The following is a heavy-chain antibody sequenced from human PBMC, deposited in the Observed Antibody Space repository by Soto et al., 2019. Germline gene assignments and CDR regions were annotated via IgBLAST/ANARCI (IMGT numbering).Heavy chain of an antibody. J-gene: IGHJ4*02. D-gene: IGHD3-22*01. Sequence: GSLRLSCAASGFTFSDYYMNWIRQAPGKGLEWVSYISSTGDTIYYTDSVKGRFTISRDNAKNSLYLQMNSLRAEDTAVYYCAREYYDTSGYYYYFDYWGQGALVTVSS. CDR1: GFTFSDYY. V-gene: IGHV3-11*01. CDR3: AREYYDTSGYYYYFDY. CDR2: ISSTGDTI.